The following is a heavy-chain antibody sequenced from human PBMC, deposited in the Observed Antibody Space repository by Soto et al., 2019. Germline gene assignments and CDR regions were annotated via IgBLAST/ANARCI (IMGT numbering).Heavy chain of an antibody. CDR1: GFIFSSYA. J-gene: IGHJ4*02. V-gene: IGHV3-30-3*02. Sequence: QVQLVESGGGVVQPGRSLRLSCAASGFIFSSYAMYWDRQAPGKGLEWVAVISYDGSNKYYADSVKGRFTISRDNSKNTLYLQMNSLRAEDTAVYYCAKHSSMGFDYWGQGTLVTVSS. CDR2: ISYDGSNK. D-gene: IGHD3-10*01. CDR3: AKHSSMGFDY.